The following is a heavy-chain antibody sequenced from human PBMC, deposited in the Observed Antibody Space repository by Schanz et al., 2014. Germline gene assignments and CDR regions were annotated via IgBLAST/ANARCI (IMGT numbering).Heavy chain of an antibody. V-gene: IGHV3-15*01. CDR2: IKTKTDGGTT. D-gene: IGHD5-18*01. J-gene: IGHJ6*02. Sequence: EVQLVESGGGLVQPGGSLRLSCAASGFPFSYYTMNWVRQAPGKGLEWVGRIKTKTDGGTTDYAAPVKGRFTISRDDSTNTLYLQMNSLKTEDTAVYYCTTGGRRGYSHYFYGMDVWGQGTTVTVSS. CDR1: GFPFSYYT. CDR3: TTGGRRGYSHYFYGMDV.